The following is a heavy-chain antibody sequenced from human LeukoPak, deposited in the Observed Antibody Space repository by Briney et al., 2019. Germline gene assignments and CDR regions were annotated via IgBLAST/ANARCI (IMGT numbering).Heavy chain of an antibody. Sequence: SETLSLTCSVSGGSISSYYWSWIRQPAGKGLEWIGRIYTSGGTNYNPSLKSRVTMSVDTSKNQFSLKLSSVTAADTAVYYCARDSGSYSEFDYWGQGTLVTVSS. CDR3: ARDSGSYSEFDY. CDR2: IYTSGGT. V-gene: IGHV4-4*07. CDR1: GGSISSYY. J-gene: IGHJ4*02. D-gene: IGHD1-26*01.